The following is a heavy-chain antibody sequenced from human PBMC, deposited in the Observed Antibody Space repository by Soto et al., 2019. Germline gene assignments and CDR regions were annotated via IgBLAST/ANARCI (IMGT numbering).Heavy chain of an antibody. CDR1: GGSIRSSNW. CDR2: TYQSGST. CDR3: AREKVDASGTLIVGMDV. Sequence: SETLSLTCAVSGGSIRSSNWWSWVRQPPGKGLEWIGETYQSGSTNYNPSLKSRVAISVDKSKNQFSLKLSSVTAADTAVYYCAREKVDASGTLIVGMDVWGQGTAVTVSS. D-gene: IGHD3-10*01. J-gene: IGHJ6*02. V-gene: IGHV4-4*02.